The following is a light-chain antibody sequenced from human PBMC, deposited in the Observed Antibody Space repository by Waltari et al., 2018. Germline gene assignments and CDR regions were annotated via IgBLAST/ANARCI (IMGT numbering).Light chain of an antibody. V-gene: IGLV2-11*01. CDR2: DVS. J-gene: IGLJ1*01. CDR1: RDGVVAYDS. Sequence: QSALTQPRPVSGSPGQSVIISCPGSRDGVVAYDSFSWYQHSPGNAPKLLIYDVSKRPSGVPDRFSGSKSVYTASLTISGLQAEDGADYYCCSYAGIYIFVFGTGTKVTVL. CDR3: CSYAGIYIFV.